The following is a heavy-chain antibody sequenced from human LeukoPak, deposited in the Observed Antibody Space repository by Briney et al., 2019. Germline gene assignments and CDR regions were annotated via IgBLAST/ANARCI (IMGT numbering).Heavy chain of an antibody. Sequence: ASVKVSCKASGYTFTGYYMHWVRQAPGQGLEWMGWINPNSGGTNYAQKFQGRVTMTRDTSISTAYMELSSLRSEDTAVYYCAKRTPGPVFQDGEPLDYWGQGTLVTVSS. CDR3: AKRTPGPVFQDGEPLDY. D-gene: IGHD1-26*01. CDR2: INPNSGGT. J-gene: IGHJ4*02. V-gene: IGHV1-2*02. CDR1: GYTFTGYY.